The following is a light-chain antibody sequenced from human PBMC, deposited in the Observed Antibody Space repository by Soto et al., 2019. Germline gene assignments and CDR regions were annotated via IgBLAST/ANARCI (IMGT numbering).Light chain of an antibody. CDR3: QQRYNWPIT. CDR1: QSVSGY. CDR2: ADS. Sequence: EIVLTQSPATLSLSPGETATLSCRASQSVSGYIGWYQQKPGQAPRLLIYADSNRATGIPARFSGSGSGTDFILTISSLEPEDFSVYYRQQRYNWPITFGQGTRLEIK. J-gene: IGKJ5*01. V-gene: IGKV3-11*01.